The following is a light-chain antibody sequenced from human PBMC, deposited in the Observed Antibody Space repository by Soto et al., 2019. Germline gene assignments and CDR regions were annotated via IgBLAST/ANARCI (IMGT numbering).Light chain of an antibody. J-gene: IGKJ1*01. CDR3: QQYLNRST. V-gene: IGKV1-5*03. CDR1: QSISTW. CDR2: KAS. Sequence: DIQMTQSPSTLSASVGDRVTITCRARQSISTWLTWYQQKPGKAPKLLLYKASSLEGGVPSRFSGSGSGTEFTLTISSLQPDDFASYYCQQYLNRSTFGQGTKVQIK.